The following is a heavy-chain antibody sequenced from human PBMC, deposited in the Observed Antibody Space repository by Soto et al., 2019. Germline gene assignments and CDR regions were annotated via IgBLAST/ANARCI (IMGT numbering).Heavy chain of an antibody. D-gene: IGHD3-3*01. CDR3: ARDGSRYYDFWSCYYTNWFDP. Sequence: EVQLVESGGGLVKPGGSLRLSCAASGFTFSSYSMNWVRQAPGKGLEWVSSISSSSSYIYYADSVKGRLTISRDNAKNSLYLQMNSLRAEDTAVYYCARDGSRYYDFWSCYYTNWFDPWGQGTLVTVSS. J-gene: IGHJ5*02. V-gene: IGHV3-21*01. CDR2: ISSSSSYI. CDR1: GFTFSSYS.